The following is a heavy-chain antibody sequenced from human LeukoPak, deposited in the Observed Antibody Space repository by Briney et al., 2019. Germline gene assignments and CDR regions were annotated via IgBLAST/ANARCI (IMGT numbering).Heavy chain of an antibody. J-gene: IGHJ4*02. Sequence: GGSLRLSCAASGFTFSTYGMHWARQAPGKGLEWVSSISSSSSYIYYADSVKGRFTISRDNAKNSLYLQMNSLRAEDTAVYYCARSAGYCSSTSCYLYHFDYWGQGTLVTVSS. CDR2: ISSSSSYI. CDR1: GFTFSTYG. CDR3: ARSAGYCSSTSCYLYHFDY. D-gene: IGHD2-2*01. V-gene: IGHV3-21*01.